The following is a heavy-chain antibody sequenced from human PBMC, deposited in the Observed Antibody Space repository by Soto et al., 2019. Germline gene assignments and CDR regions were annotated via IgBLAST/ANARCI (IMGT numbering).Heavy chain of an antibody. CDR2: LLRSGSTT. CDR1: GSTFANYA. Sequence: GSLSLPCAASGSTFANYAMTWARQAPGKGLEWVSILLRSGSTTYYADSVKGRFTISSDISANSLYLQMDSLRAEDTVVYYCEKDAVSGDGIWLLDSWGQGTVVTVYS. V-gene: IGHV3-23*01. CDR3: EKDAVSGDGIWLLDS. D-gene: IGHD4-17*01. J-gene: IGHJ4*02.